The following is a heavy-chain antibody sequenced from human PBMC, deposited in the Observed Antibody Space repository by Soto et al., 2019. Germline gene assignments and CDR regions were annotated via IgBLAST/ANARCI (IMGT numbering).Heavy chain of an antibody. CDR3: GREAVRGTGYHWVDN. D-gene: IGHD5-12*01. Sequence: QVQLVESGGGVVQPGRSLRLSCAASGFSFSSYGMHCVRQAPGKGLEWVALIWYDGSTKYYTDSVKGRFTISRDNSKNTLYLQMNSLRSEDTAVYYCGREAVRGTGYHWVDNWGQGTLVTVSS. CDR1: GFSFSSYG. J-gene: IGHJ4*02. CDR2: IWYDGSTK. V-gene: IGHV3-33*01.